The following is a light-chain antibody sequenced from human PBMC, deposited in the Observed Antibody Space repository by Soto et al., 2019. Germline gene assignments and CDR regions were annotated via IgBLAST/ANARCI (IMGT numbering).Light chain of an antibody. CDR3: QHYNIYSEA. Sequence: DGHMLLSPSTLSASVGDRVTITCRASQTISSWLAWYQQKPGKAPKLLIYKASTLKSGVPSRFSGSGSGTEFTLTISSLQPEDFASYYCQHYNIYSEASGQGAKVDIK. CDR1: QTISSW. J-gene: IGKJ1*01. V-gene: IGKV1-5*03. CDR2: KAS.